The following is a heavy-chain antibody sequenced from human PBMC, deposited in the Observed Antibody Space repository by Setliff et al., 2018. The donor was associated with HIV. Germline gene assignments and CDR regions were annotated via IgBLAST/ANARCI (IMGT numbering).Heavy chain of an antibody. J-gene: IGHJ4*02. CDR1: GSSITTTYF. V-gene: IGHV4-38-2*01. Sequence: SESLSLTCDFSGSSITTTYFWAWIRLPPGKGLEWVGSHYHDGTSFYNPSLKSRVTVSLDTSKNQFSLKLQSVTAADTAVYYCARGRMATTIGGYWGQGTLVTVSS. CDR3: ARGRMATTIGGY. CDR2: HYHDGTS. D-gene: IGHD1-1*01.